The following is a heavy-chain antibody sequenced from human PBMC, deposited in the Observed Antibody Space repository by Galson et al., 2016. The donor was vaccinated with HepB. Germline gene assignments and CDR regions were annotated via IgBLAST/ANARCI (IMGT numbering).Heavy chain of an antibody. CDR2: ISAYNGNT. Sequence: SVKVSCKASGYTFARYGISWVRQAPGQGLEWMGWISAYNGNTNYAPRLQDRVTMTTDTSTSTAYMELRSLRSDDTAVYFCARDTEGSHLAPRPGDYWGQGTLVTVSP. V-gene: IGHV1-18*01. CDR3: ARDTEGSHLAPRPGDY. J-gene: IGHJ4*02. CDR1: GYTFARYG. D-gene: IGHD6-6*01.